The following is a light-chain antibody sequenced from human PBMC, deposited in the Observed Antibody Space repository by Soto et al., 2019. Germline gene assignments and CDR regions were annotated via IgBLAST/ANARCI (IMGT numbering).Light chain of an antibody. CDR3: QQYNNWPPIT. CDR1: QSVSSN. CDR2: GAS. Sequence: IAMTQSPDTLCVLTGERATLSCRASQSVSSNLAWYQQKPGQAPRLLIYGASARATGIPARFSGSGSGTEFTLTISSLQSEDFAVYYCQQYNNWPPITFGQGTRLEIK. V-gene: IGKV3-15*01. J-gene: IGKJ5*01.